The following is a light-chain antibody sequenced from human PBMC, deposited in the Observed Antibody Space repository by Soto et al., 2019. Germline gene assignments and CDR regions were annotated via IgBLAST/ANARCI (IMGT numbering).Light chain of an antibody. V-gene: IGLV1-47*01. J-gene: IGLJ1*01. Sequence: QSALTQPPSASGTPGQRVTISCSGSSSKIGSNYVYWYQQLPGTAPKLLIYRNNQRPSGVPDRFPGSKSGTSASLAISGLRSEDESDYYCAAWDDSLSAVVFGTGTKVTVL. CDR3: AAWDDSLSAVV. CDR1: SSKIGSNY. CDR2: RNN.